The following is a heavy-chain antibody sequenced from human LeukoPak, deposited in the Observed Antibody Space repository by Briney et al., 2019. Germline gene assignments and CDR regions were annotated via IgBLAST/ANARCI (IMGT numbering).Heavy chain of an antibody. CDR3: ASSTYSSSPS. D-gene: IGHD6-6*01. J-gene: IGHJ5*02. CDR2: INEDGSQK. Sequence: GGSLRLSCAASGFTFTNYWMIGVRQAPGKGLEWLANINEDGSQKYYVGSVEGRFTISRDNAKNSLYLQINSLRAEDTAVYYCASSTYSSSPSWGQGTLVTVSS. CDR1: GFTFTNYW. V-gene: IGHV3-7*01.